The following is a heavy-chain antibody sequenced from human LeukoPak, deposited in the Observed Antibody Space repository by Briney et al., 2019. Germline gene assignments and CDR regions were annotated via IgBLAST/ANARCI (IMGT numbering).Heavy chain of an antibody. V-gene: IGHV4-4*07. Sequence: SETLSLTCTVSGGSISSYYWSWIRQPAGKGLEWIGRIYTSGSTNYNPSLKSRVTMSVDTSKNQFSLKLSSVTAADTAVYYCAGGYCSGGSCSSGSSFVYWGQGTLVIVSS. J-gene: IGHJ4*02. D-gene: IGHD2-15*01. CDR1: GGSISSYY. CDR2: IYTSGST. CDR3: AGGYCSGGSCSSGSSFVY.